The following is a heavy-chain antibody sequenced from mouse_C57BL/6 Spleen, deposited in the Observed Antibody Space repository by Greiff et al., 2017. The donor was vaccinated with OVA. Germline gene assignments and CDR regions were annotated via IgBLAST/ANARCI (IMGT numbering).Heavy chain of an antibody. Sequence: EVKLVESGGGLVKPGGSLKLSCAASGFTFSSYDMSWVRQTPEKRLEWVATISDGGSYTYYPDNVKGRFTISRDNAKNTLYLQMSNLTSEDTAMYSCARGCNSYDIDYWGQGTSVTVSS. V-gene: IGHV5-4*03. CDR2: ISDGGSYT. D-gene: IGHD2-1*01. CDR1: GFTFSSYD. CDR3: ARGCNSYDIDY. J-gene: IGHJ4*01.